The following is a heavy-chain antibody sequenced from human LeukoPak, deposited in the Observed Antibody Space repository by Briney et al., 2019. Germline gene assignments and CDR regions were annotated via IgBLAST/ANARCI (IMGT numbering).Heavy chain of an antibody. V-gene: IGHV1-46*02. D-gene: IGHD5-24*01. J-gene: IGHJ3*02. Sequence: ASVKLSCKASGYTFNNYNIHWVRQAPGQGLEWMGIVNPSGDSTNYAQNFQGRVTMTGDTSTSTVYMELSSLRSEDTAVYYCARVRDGYNDAYDIWDQGTMVTVPS. CDR1: GYTFNNYN. CDR3: ARVRDGYNDAYDI. CDR2: VNPSGDST.